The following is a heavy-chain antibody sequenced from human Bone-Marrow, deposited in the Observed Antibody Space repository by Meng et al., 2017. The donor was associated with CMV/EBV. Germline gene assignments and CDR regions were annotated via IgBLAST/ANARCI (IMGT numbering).Heavy chain of an antibody. J-gene: IGHJ5*02. D-gene: IGHD4-23*01. V-gene: IGHV1-46*04. Sequence: ASVKVSCKASGFPFSAYYIHWVRQAPGQGLEWVGLINPSGDRTWYTQKLQGRVTMTRDTSTSAAYMELSSLRSDDTAVYYCARGNSYTNSWWFDPWGQGTLVTVSS. CDR1: GFPFSAYY. CDR2: INPSGDRT. CDR3: ARGNSYTNSWWFDP.